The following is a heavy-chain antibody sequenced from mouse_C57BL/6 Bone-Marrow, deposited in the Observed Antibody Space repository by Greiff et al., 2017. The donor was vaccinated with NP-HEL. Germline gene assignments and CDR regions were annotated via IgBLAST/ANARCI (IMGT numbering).Heavy chain of an antibody. CDR2: IDPETGGT. J-gene: IGHJ3*01. V-gene: IGHV1-15*01. CDR1: GYTFTDYE. Sequence: VKLQESGAELVRPGAPVTLSCKASGYTFTDYEMHWVKQTPVHGLEWIGAIDPETGGTAYNQKFKGKAILTADKSSSTAYMELRSLTSEDSAVYYCTRKGLAYWGQGTLVTVSA. CDR3: TRKGLAY.